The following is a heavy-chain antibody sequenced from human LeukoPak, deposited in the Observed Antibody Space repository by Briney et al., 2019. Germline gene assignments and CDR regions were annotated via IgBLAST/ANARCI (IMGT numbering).Heavy chain of an antibody. CDR2: IIPIFGTA. CDR3: ARDEEEEWELRALGY. CDR1: GYTFTSYA. Sequence: SVTVSCKASGYTFTSYAISWVRQAPGQGLEWMGGIIPIFGTANYAQKFQGRVTITTDESTSTAYMELSSLRSEDTAVYYCARDEEEEWELRALGYWGQGTLVTVSS. D-gene: IGHD1-26*01. V-gene: IGHV1-69*05. J-gene: IGHJ4*02.